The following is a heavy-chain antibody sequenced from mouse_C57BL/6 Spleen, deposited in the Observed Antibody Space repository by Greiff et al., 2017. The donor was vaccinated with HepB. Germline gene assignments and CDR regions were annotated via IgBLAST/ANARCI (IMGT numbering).Heavy chain of an antibody. Sequence: EVQLQQSGPELVKPGASVKISCKASGYTFTDYYMNWVKQSHGKSLEWIGDINPNNGGTSYNQKFKGKATLTVDKSSSTAYMELRSLTSEDSAVYYCAREEKYFDVWGTGTTVTVSS. V-gene: IGHV1-26*01. CDR3: AREEKYFDV. CDR1: GYTFTDYY. CDR2: INPNNGGT. J-gene: IGHJ1*03.